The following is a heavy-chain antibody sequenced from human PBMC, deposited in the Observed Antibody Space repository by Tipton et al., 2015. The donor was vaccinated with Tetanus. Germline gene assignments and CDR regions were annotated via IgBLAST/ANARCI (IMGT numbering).Heavy chain of an antibody. Sequence: LRLSCAASGFTFDDYGMGWVRQAPGKGLEWIAYIFYSGRTNYNPSLKSRVTISVDTSKKQLSLKLSSVTAADTAVYYCARDRGSYGWGDFDNWGQGTLVTVSS. CDR3: ARDRGSYGWGDFDN. J-gene: IGHJ4*02. D-gene: IGHD3-16*01. V-gene: IGHV4-59*01. CDR1: GFTFDDYG. CDR2: IFYSGRT.